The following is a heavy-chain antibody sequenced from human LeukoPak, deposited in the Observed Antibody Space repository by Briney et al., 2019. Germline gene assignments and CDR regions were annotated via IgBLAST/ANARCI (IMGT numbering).Heavy chain of an antibody. CDR1: GDSISSGGYS. CDR2: IYYSGST. CDR3: ASLADRDSPIADAFDI. D-gene: IGHD3-16*01. V-gene: IGHV4-31*03. J-gene: IGHJ3*02. Sequence: SETLSLTCTVSGDSISSGGYSWSWIPQHPGKGLEWIVYIYYSGSTYYNPSLKSRVTISVDTSKNQFSLKLSSVTAADAAVYYCASLADRDSPIADAFDIWGQGTMVTVSS.